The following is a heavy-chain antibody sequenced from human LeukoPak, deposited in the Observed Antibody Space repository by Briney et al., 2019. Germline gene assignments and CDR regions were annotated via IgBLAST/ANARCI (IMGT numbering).Heavy chain of an antibody. V-gene: IGHV3-74*01. D-gene: IGHD3-10*01. J-gene: IGHJ4*02. Sequence: GGSLRLSCAASGFTFSSYWMHWGRQAPGKGLVWVSRINSDGSGTSYADSVKGRFTISRDNAKNTLYLQMNSLRAEDTAVYYCARNYGSGSYYNGAFDYWGQGTLVTVSS. CDR3: ARNYGSGSYYNGAFDY. CDR2: INSDGSGT. CDR1: GFTFSSYW.